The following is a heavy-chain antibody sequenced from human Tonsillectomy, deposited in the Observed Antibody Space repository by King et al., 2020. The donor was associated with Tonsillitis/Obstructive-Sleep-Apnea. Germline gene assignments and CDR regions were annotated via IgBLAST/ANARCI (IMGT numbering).Heavy chain of an antibody. CDR1: GGSISSYY. CDR3: ARDWGVNCYFDL. Sequence: QLQESGPGLVKPSETLSLTCTVSGGSISSYYWSWIRQPPGKGLEWIGYIYYSGSTNYNPSLKSRVTISVDTSKNLFSLKLSSVTAADTAMSYCARDWGVNCYFDLWGRGTLVTVSS. V-gene: IGHV4-59*08. CDR2: IYYSGST. D-gene: IGHD2-21*02. J-gene: IGHJ2*01.